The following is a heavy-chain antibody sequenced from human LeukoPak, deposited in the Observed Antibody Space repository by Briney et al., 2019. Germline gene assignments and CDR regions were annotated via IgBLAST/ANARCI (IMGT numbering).Heavy chain of an antibody. D-gene: IGHD6-19*01. Sequence: PGGSLRLSCAASGFTFDDYAMHWVRQAPGKGLEWVSGISWNSGSIGYADSVKGRFTISRDNAKNSLYLQMNSLRAEDTAVYYCARMEYSSGWSSWFDPWGQGTLVTVSS. V-gene: IGHV3-9*01. CDR3: ARMEYSSGWSSWFDP. CDR2: ISWNSGSI. J-gene: IGHJ5*02. CDR1: GFTFDDYA.